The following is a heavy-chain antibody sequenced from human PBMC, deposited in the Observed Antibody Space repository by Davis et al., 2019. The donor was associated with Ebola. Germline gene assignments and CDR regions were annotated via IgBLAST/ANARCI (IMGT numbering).Heavy chain of an antibody. CDR3: ARWYYYGIWFDP. J-gene: IGHJ5*02. CDR2: INHSEST. Sequence: PSETLSLTCAVYGGSFSGYYWSWIRQPPGKGLEWIGEINHSESTNYNPSLKSRVTISVDTSKNQFSLKLSSVTAADTAVYYCARWYYYGIWFDPWGQGTLVTVSS. V-gene: IGHV4-34*01. CDR1: GGSFSGYY. D-gene: IGHD3-10*01.